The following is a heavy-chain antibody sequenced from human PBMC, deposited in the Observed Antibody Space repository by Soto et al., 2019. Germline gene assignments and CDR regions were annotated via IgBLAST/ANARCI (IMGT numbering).Heavy chain of an antibody. CDR2: IRNKANSYSK. CDR3: APLTGV. D-gene: IGHD2-8*01. Sequence: EVQVAESGGGLVQPGGSLRLSCAASGFTFSDHYMDWVRQVPGKGLEWVGRIRNKANSYSKAYAASVKGRFIISRDDSENSVYLQMNSLKVEDTAVYYCAPLTGVWGQGTLFTVSS. J-gene: IGHJ1*01. CDR1: GFTFSDHY. V-gene: IGHV3-72*01.